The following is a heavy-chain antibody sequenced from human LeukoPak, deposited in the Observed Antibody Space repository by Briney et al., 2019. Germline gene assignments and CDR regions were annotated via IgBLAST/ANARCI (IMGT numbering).Heavy chain of an antibody. D-gene: IGHD2-21*01. Sequence: GGSLRLSCEASEFTFSRYAMSWIRQAPGTGLEWVSTLSGSGTATYYADSVKGSFTTSRDNSKDTLYLQMDNLRADDTAVYYCAKHPVRHSFLFYYSAVSGKGTSVIVSS. CDR2: LSGSGTAT. J-gene: IGHJ6*03. V-gene: IGHV3-23*01. CDR1: EFTFSRYA. CDR3: AKHPVRHSFLFYYSAV.